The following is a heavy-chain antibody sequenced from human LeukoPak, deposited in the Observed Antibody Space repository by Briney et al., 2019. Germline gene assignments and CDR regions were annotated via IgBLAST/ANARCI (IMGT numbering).Heavy chain of an antibody. J-gene: IGHJ4*02. Sequence: GASVKVSCKASGYTFTGYYMHWVRQAPGQGLEWMGWINPNSGGTNYAQKFQGRVTMTRDTSISTAYMELSRLRSDDTAVYYCARGSYDILTGYYYYFDYWGQGTLVTVSS. CDR3: ARGSYDILTGYYYYFDY. D-gene: IGHD3-9*01. V-gene: IGHV1-2*02. CDR2: INPNSGGT. CDR1: GYTFTGYY.